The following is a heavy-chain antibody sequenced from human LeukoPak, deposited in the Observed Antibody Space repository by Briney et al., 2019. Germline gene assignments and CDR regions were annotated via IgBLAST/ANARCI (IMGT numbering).Heavy chain of an antibody. Sequence: PSETLSLTCTVSGGSISSSSYYWGWIRQPPGKGLEWIGNIYYSGSTYYNPSLKSRVTIPVDTSKNQFSLKLSSVTAADTAVYYCARQFDSSSSSVDYWGQGTLVTVSS. V-gene: IGHV4-39*01. D-gene: IGHD6-6*01. J-gene: IGHJ4*02. CDR2: IYYSGST. CDR3: ARQFDSSSSSVDY. CDR1: GGSISSSSYY.